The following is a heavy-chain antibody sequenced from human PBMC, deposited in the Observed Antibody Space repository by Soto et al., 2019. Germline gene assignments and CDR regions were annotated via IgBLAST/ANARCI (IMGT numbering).Heavy chain of an antibody. CDR2: IIPILGIA. Sequence: SVKVSCKASGGTFRSSTISWVRQAPGQGLEWMGRIIPILGIANYAQKFQGRVTITADKSTSTAYMELSSLRSEDTAVYYCARADNMATVYCSSTSCYFDYWGQGTLVTVS. D-gene: IGHD2-2*01. CDR1: GGTFRSST. V-gene: IGHV1-69*02. J-gene: IGHJ4*02. CDR3: ARADNMATVYCSSTSCYFDY.